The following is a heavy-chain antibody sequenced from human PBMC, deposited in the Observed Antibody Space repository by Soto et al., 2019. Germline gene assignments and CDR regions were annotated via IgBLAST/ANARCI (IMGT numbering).Heavy chain of an antibody. CDR1: GYSFTNYF. CDR3: AREFGGSRVFDY. Sequence: EASVKVSCKTSGYSFTNYFIHWVRQAPGQGLEWMGIINPNADTTNYAQKFQGRVTVTRDTSTSTVYMEFRSLRSEDTAVYFCAREFGGSRVFDYWGQGTLVTVSS. J-gene: IGHJ4*02. V-gene: IGHV1-46*01. CDR2: INPNADTT. D-gene: IGHD1-26*01.